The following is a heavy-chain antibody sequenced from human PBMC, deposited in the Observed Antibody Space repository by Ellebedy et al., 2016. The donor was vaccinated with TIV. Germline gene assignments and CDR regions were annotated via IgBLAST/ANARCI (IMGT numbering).Heavy chain of an antibody. V-gene: IGHV1-2*02. CDR1: GYTFTGYY. CDR3: AREDYFGSGNYRPISYYYAMDV. Sequence: ASVKVSCKASGYTFTGYYMHWVRQAPGQGLEWMGWINPNTGGTHYAQNFQGRVTLTRDTSVSTAYMELSRLTSDDTAVYSCAREDYFGSGNYRPISYYYAMDVWGQGTTVTVSS. J-gene: IGHJ6*02. CDR2: INPNTGGT. D-gene: IGHD3-10*01.